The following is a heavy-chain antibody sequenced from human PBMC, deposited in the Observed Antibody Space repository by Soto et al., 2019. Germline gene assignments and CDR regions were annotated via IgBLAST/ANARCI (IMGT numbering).Heavy chain of an antibody. J-gene: IGHJ4*02. D-gene: IGHD6-6*01. CDR2: ITGSGVST. Sequence: EVQRLESGGGLAQPGGSLRLSCAASGFTFSGFAMSWVRQAPGKGLEWVSAITGSGVSTYHADSVKGRFTISRDNSKNTLYLEMNSLRADDTAVYYCAKGSSSSRPYYFDYWGQGTLASVSS. V-gene: IGHV3-23*01. CDR3: AKGSSSSRPYYFDY. CDR1: GFTFSGFA.